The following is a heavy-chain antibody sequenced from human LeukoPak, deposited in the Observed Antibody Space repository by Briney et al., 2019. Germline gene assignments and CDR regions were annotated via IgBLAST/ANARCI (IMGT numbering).Heavy chain of an antibody. CDR1: GTSISLSNW. D-gene: IGHD7-27*01. CDR3: ARDRLSLGAFDI. J-gene: IGHJ3*02. Sequence: SETLSLTCAVSGTSISLSNWWTWVRQPPGKGLEWIGEIYHSGTTNYNPSLKSRVTISLDTSKNQFSLRLSSLTAADTAVYCCARDRLSLGAFDIWGQGTMVTVSS. V-gene: IGHV4-4*01. CDR2: IYHSGTT.